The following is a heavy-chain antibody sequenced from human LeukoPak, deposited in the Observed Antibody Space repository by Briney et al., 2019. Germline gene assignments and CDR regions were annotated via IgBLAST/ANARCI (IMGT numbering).Heavy chain of an antibody. CDR1: GGSFSGYY. J-gene: IGHJ5*02. V-gene: IGHV4-34*01. Sequence: PSETLSLTCAVYGGSFSGYYWSWIRQPPGKGLERIGEINHSGSTNYNPSLKSRVTISVDTSKNQFSLKLSSVTAADTAVYYCARAVRITMVRGVLGWFDPWGQGTLVTVSS. CDR2: INHSGST. D-gene: IGHD3-10*01. CDR3: ARAVRITMVRGVLGWFDP.